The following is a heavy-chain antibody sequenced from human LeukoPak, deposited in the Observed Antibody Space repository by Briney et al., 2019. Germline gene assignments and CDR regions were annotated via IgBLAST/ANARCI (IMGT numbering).Heavy chain of an antibody. CDR2: IYSGGST. Sequence: PGGSLRLSCAASGFTVSSNYMSWVRQAPGKGLEWVSVIYSGGSTYYADSVKGRFTISRDNAQNSLYLQMNSLRAEDTAVYYCARGRFHYDSSGYSSFYYWGQGTLVTVSS. CDR3: ARGRFHYDSSGYSSFYY. D-gene: IGHD3-22*01. CDR1: GFTVSSNY. V-gene: IGHV3-53*01. J-gene: IGHJ4*02.